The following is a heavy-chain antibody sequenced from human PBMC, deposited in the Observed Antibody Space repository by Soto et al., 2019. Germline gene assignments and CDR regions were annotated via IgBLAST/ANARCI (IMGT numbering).Heavy chain of an antibody. J-gene: IGHJ4*02. CDR2: IYYSGST. D-gene: IGHD5-12*01. V-gene: IGHV4-59*01. CDR1: GGSISSYY. CDR3: ARGYRWLDY. Sequence: SATRALTCTVSGGSISSYYWSWIRQPPGKGLEWIGYIYYSGSTNYNPSLKSRVTISVDTSKNQFSLKLSSLTAADTAVYYCARGYRWLDYWGQGTLVTVSS.